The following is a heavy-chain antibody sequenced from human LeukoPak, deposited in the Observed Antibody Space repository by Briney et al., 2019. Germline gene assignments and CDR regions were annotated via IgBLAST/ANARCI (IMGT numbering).Heavy chain of an antibody. CDR2: IYPGDSDT. J-gene: IGHJ4*02. CDR1: GYSFSSYW. Sequence: GESLKISCEGLGYSFSSYWIGWVRQMPGKGLEWMGIIYPGDSDTRYSPSFQGQVTISADKSISTAYLQWSSLKASDTAMYYCARHGHTACFDYWGQGTLVTVSS. D-gene: IGHD5-18*01. CDR3: ARHGHTACFDY. V-gene: IGHV5-51*01.